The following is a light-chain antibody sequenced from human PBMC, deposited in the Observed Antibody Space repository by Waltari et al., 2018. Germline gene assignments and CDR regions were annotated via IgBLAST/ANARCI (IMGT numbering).Light chain of an antibody. Sequence: EIVMTQSPATLSVSPGERATLSCRASQSVSSNLAWYQQKPGQAPRRLIYGASTRATGIPARFSGSGSGTEFTLTISSLQSEDFAVYYCQQYNNWPLWTFGQGTKLEIK. CDR3: QQYNNWPLWT. CDR2: GAS. CDR1: QSVSSN. J-gene: IGKJ2*01. V-gene: IGKV3-15*01.